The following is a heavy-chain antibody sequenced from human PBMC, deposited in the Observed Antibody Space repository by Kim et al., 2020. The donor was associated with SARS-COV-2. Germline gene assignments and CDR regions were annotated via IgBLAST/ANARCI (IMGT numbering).Heavy chain of an antibody. D-gene: IGHD2-15*01. CDR2: INGIGGST. V-gene: IGHV3-23*01. Sequence: GGSLRLSCVASGFTFSSYAMSWVRQAPGKGLEWVSAINGIGGSTYYADSVKGRFTISRDNSKNTLYLQMNSLRAEDTAVYYCAKEQSRGYCSGGSCYSPYSCGQGTLVTVCS. CDR3: AKEQSRGYCSGGSCYSPYS. J-gene: IGHJ4*02. CDR1: GFTFSSYA.